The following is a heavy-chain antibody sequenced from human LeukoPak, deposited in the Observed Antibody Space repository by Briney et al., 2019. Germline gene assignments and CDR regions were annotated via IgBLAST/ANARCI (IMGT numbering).Heavy chain of an antibody. D-gene: IGHD4-17*01. J-gene: IGHJ3*02. Sequence: GGSLRLSCAASGFTFSSYWMSWVRQAQGKGLEWVANIKQDGSEKYYVDSVKGRFTISRDNTKNSLYLQMNSLRAEDTAVYYCARDRGYGDYESAFDIWGQGTMVTVSS. CDR2: IKQDGSEK. CDR1: GFTFSSYW. CDR3: ARDRGYGDYESAFDI. V-gene: IGHV3-7*01.